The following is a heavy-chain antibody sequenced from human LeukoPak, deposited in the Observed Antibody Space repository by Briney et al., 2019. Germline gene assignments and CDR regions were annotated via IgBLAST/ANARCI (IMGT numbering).Heavy chain of an antibody. J-gene: IGHJ4*02. CDR1: GYSFTSYW. V-gene: IGHV5-10-1*01. CDR3: ARLPRDYCSGGSCYSKGDY. Sequence: GASLKISCKGSGYSFTSYWTSWVRQMPGKGLEWMGRIDPSDSYTNYSPSFQGHVTISADKSISTAYLQWSSLKASDTAMYYCARLPRDYCSGGSCYSKGDYWGQGTLVTVSS. D-gene: IGHD2-15*01. CDR2: IDPSDSYT.